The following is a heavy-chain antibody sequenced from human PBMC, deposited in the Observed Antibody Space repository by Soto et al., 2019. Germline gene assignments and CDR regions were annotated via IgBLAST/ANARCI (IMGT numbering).Heavy chain of an antibody. Sequence: GASVKVSCKASGYTFTGYYMHWVRQAPGQGLEWMGWINPNSGGTNYAQKFQGRVTMTRDTSISTAYMELSRLRSDDTAVYYCARDMAYGDYLPGLYWGQGTLVTVSS. CDR1: GYTFTGYY. D-gene: IGHD4-17*01. J-gene: IGHJ4*02. CDR2: INPNSGGT. V-gene: IGHV1-2*02. CDR3: ARDMAYGDYLPGLY.